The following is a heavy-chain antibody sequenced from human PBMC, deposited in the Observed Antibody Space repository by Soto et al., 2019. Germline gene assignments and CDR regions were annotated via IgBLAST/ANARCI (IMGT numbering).Heavy chain of an antibody. CDR3: ARDPSIAARDAFDI. J-gene: IGHJ3*02. V-gene: IGHV3-21*01. CDR2: ISSSSSYI. Sequence: GGSLRLSCAASGFTFSSYSMNWVRQAPGKGLEWVSSISSSSSYIYYADSVKGRFTISRDNAKNSLYLQMNSLRAEDTAVYYCARDPSIAARDAFDIWGQGTMFTVSS. CDR1: GFTFSSYS. D-gene: IGHD6-6*01.